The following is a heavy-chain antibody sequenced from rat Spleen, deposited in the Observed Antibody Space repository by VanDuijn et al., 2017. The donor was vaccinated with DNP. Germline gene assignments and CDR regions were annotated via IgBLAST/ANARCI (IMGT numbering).Heavy chain of an antibody. CDR3: ARRYYGSYFDY. CDR1: GFTFSNHD. V-gene: IGHV5-22*01. J-gene: IGHJ2*01. D-gene: IGHD1-6*01. Sequence: EVQLVESGGGLVQAGRSMKLSCAASGFTFSNHDMAWVRQAPTKGLECVAYISYDGGATYCGDSVKGRFTISRDNAESTLYLQMNSLRSEDMATYYCARRYYGSYFDYWGQGVMVTVSS. CDR2: ISYDGGAT.